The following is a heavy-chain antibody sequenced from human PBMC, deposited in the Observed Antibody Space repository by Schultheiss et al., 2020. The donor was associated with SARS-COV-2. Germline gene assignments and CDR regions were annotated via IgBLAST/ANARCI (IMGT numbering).Heavy chain of an antibody. D-gene: IGHD1-26*01. CDR3: ATSNRVGATARPFDY. CDR2: ISYDGSNK. CDR1: GFTFSSYS. V-gene: IGHV3-30*03. J-gene: IGHJ4*02. Sequence: GGSLRLSCAASGFTFSSYSMNWVRQAPGKGLEWVAVISYDGSNKYYADSVKGRFTISRDNSKNTLYLQMNSLRAEDTAVYYCATSNRVGATARPFDYWGQGTLVTVSS.